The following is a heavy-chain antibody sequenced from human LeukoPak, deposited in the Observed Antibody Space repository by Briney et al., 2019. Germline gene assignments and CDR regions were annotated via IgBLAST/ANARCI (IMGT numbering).Heavy chain of an antibody. CDR1: GGSFSGYY. J-gene: IGHJ6*02. D-gene: IGHD6-19*01. V-gene: IGHV4-34*01. CDR3: ARVPGYSSGWPYYYYYGMDV. CDR2: INHSGST. Sequence: SETPSLTCAVYGGSFSGYYWSWIRQPPGKGLEWIGEINHSGSTNYNPSLKSRVTISVDTSKNQFSLKLSSVTAADTAVYYCARVPGYSSGWPYYYYYGMDVWGQGTTVTVSS.